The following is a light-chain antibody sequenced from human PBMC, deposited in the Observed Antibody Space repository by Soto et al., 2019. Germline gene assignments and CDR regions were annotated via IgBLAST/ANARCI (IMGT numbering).Light chain of an antibody. J-gene: IGLJ1*01. Sequence: QSVLTQPASMSGSPGQSITISCTGTNSDVGGYNSVSWYQQHPGKAPKLMIYDVTNRPSGVSSRFSGSKSGNAASLTISGLQAEDEADYYCSSYTTNTTPYVFGTGTKVTV. CDR1: NSDVGGYNS. CDR2: DVT. CDR3: SSYTTNTTPYV. V-gene: IGLV2-14*01.